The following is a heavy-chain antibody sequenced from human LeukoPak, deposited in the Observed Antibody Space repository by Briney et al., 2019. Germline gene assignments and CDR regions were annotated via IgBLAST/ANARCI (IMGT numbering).Heavy chain of an antibody. CDR1: GYSFTSYA. CDR3: ARGGTAISPNAFDI. D-gene: IGHD2-21*02. V-gene: IGHV1-69*04. Sequence: ASVKVSCKASGYSFTSYAMNWVRQAPGQGLEWMGRIIPIVAIENNAQKFQGRVTITADTSTNTAHMELSSLKSEDTAVYYCARGGTAISPNAFDIWGQGTLVTVSS. J-gene: IGHJ3*02. CDR2: IIPIVAIE.